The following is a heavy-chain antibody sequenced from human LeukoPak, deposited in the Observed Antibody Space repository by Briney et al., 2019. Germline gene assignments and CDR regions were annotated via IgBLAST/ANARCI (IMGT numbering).Heavy chain of an antibody. V-gene: IGHV4-34*01. D-gene: IGHD3-10*01. J-gene: IGHJ4*02. CDR1: GGSFSGYY. CDR2: INQSGST. CDR3: AINDGSGSYYKSDY. Sequence: SETLSLTCAVYGGSFSGYYWSWIRQPPGKGLEWIGEINQSGSTNYNPSLKSRFTISIDTSKNQFSLKLNSVTAADTAVYYCAINDGSGSYYKSDYWGQGTLVTVS.